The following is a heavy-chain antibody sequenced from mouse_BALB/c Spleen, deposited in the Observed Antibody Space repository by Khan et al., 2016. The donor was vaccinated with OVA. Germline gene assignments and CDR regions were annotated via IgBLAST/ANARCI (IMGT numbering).Heavy chain of an antibody. V-gene: IGHV5-6*01. D-gene: IGHD1-2*01. CDR3: SRFITTTTGDYYGMDY. CDR2: MSSGGSFT. J-gene: IGHJ4*01. CDR1: GFIFSSYG. Sequence: EVELVESGGDLVKPGGSLKLSCAASGFIFSSYGMSWVRQTPDKRLEWVATMSSGGSFTYYPDSLKGRFTISRDNAKNTLSLQVNSLKSEDTAMYYCSRFITTTTGDYYGMDYWGQGTSVTVSS.